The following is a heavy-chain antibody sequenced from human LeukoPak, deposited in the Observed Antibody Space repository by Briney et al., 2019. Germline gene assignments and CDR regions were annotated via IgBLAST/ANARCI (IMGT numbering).Heavy chain of an antibody. CDR1: GGTFSSYA. CDR2: IIPIFGTA. CDR3: ARGRLNQLLYENWFDP. Sequence: ASVKVSCKASGGTFSSYAISWVRQAPGQGLEWMGGIIPIFGTANYAQKFQGRVTITTDESTSTAYMELSSLRSEDTAVYYCARGRLNQLLYENWFDPWGQGTLVTVSS. J-gene: IGHJ5*02. V-gene: IGHV1-69*05. D-gene: IGHD2-2*02.